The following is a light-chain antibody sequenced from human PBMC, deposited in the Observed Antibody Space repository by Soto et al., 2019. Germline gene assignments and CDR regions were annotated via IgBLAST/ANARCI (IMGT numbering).Light chain of an antibody. CDR2: DAS. V-gene: IGKV3-11*01. Sequence: EIVLTQSPATLSLPPGERATLSCRASQSVSSYLAWYQQKPGQAPRLLIYDASNRATGIPARFSGSGSGTDFTLTFSSLEPEDFAVYYCQQRSNWLWTFGQGTKVDIK. CDR1: QSVSSY. J-gene: IGKJ1*01. CDR3: QQRSNWLWT.